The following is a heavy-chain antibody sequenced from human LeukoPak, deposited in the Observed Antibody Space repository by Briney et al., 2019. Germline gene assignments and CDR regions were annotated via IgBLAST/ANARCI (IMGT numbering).Heavy chain of an antibody. CDR3: AKGSTGTGALDI. J-gene: IGHJ3*02. V-gene: IGHV3-30*18. CDR1: GFTFSSYA. D-gene: IGHD1-1*01. Sequence: GGSLRLSCAASGFTFSSYAMHWVRQAPGKGLEWVAVVSYDGGDKNHADSVKGRFTISRDNSKNTLYLQMNSLRAEDTAVYYCAKGSTGTGALDIWGQGTMVTVSS. CDR2: VSYDGGDK.